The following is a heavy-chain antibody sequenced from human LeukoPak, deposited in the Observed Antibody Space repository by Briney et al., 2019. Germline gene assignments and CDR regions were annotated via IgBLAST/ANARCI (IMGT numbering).Heavy chain of an antibody. CDR2: IYHSGST. J-gene: IGHJ4*02. CDR1: GYSISSGYY. V-gene: IGHV4-38-2*02. Sequence: SETLSLTCTVSGYSISSGYYWGWIRQPPGKGLEWIGSIYHSGSTYYNPSLKSRVTISVDTSKNQFSLKLSSVTAADTAVYYCARTLDYIDYWGQGTLVTVSS. CDR3: ARTLDYIDY.